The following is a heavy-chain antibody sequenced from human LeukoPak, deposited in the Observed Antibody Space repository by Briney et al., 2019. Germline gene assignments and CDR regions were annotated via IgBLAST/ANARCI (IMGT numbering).Heavy chain of an antibody. CDR3: AKDLGSGSYYAAFDY. CDR2: ISASGGST. V-gene: IGHV3-23*01. J-gene: IGHJ4*02. D-gene: IGHD3-10*01. Sequence: GGSLRLSCAASGFTFSSYAMTWVRQAPGKGLEWVSCISASGGSTYYADSVKGRFTISRDNFNNTLYLQMNSLRADDTAVYFCAKDLGSGSYYAAFDYWGQGTLVTVSS. CDR1: GFTFSSYA.